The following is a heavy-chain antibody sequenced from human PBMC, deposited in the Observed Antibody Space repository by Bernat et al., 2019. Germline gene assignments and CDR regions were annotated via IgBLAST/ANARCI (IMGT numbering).Heavy chain of an antibody. D-gene: IGHD1-26*01. CDR2: ISTKTDSFAT. Sequence: EVQLVESGGGLVQPGGTLKLSCAASGFTFSGSAMHWVRQASGKGLEWVGRISTKTDSFATRYGASVKGRFTISRDDSKNTAYLQMNSLRTEDTAVHYCTAEVGVTSYNWFDPWGRGTRVTVSS. CDR3: TAEVGVTSYNWFDP. CDR1: GFTFSGSA. J-gene: IGHJ5*02. V-gene: IGHV3-73*01.